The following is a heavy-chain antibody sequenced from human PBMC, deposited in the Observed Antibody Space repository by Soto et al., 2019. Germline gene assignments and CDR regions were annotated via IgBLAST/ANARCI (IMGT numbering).Heavy chain of an antibody. CDR3: TTDFLVVAAFDY. CDR2: IKSKTDGGTS. Sequence: GGSLRLSCAASGFTFSNAWMSWVRQAPGKGLEWVGRIKSKTDGGTSDYAAPVKGRFTISRDDSKNTLYLQMNSLKTEDTAVYYCTTDFLVVAAFDYWGQGTLVTVS. J-gene: IGHJ4*02. CDR1: GFTFSNAW. V-gene: IGHV3-15*01. D-gene: IGHD2-15*01.